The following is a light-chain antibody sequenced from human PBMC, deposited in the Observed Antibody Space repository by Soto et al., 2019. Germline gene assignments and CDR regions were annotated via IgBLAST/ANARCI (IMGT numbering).Light chain of an antibody. CDR2: AAS. CDR3: QKYNNAPMYT. CDR1: QGISNY. V-gene: IGKV1-27*01. J-gene: IGKJ2*01. Sequence: DIQMTQSPSSLSASVGDRVTITCRASQGISNYLAWYQQKAGKVPKLLIYAASTLQSGVPSRFSGSGSGTDFTLTINSLQPEDVATYYCQKYNNAPMYTFGQGTKLEIK.